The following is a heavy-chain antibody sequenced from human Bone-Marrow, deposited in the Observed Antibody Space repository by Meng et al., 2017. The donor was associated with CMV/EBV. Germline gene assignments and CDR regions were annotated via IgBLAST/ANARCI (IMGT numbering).Heavy chain of an antibody. Sequence: GESLKISCAASGFTFSSYSMDWVRQAPGKGLEWVSSISSSSSYIYYADSVKGRFTISRDNSRNTLFLQMRSLRTEDTAVYYCARDSYGMDVWGQGTTVTVSS. D-gene: IGHD2-21*01. CDR1: GFTFSSYS. CDR3: ARDSYGMDV. CDR2: ISSSSSYI. J-gene: IGHJ6*01. V-gene: IGHV3-21*01.